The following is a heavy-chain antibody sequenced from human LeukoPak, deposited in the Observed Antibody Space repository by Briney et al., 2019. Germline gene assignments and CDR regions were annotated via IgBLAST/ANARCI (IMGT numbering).Heavy chain of an antibody. Sequence: GGSLRLSCAASGFTFSDYYMSWIRQAPGKGLEWVSYISTSSSFKNYADSVKGRFTISRDNGKNPLYLQMNSLRAEDTAVYYCARAHTEDIIVVTAAKKYHYGLGVWGQGTTVTVS. V-gene: IGHV3-11*06. D-gene: IGHD2-2*01. J-gene: IGHJ6*02. CDR1: GFTFSDYY. CDR3: ARAHTEDIIVVTAAKKYHYGLGV. CDR2: ISTSSSFK.